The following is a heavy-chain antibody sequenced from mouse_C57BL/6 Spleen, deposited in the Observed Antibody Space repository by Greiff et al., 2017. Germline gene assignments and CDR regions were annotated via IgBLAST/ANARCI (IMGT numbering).Heavy chain of an antibody. D-gene: IGHD6-1*01. CDR2: IRYDGSN. CDR1: GYSITSGYY. Sequence: EVKLMESGPGLVKPSQSLSLTCSVTGYSITSGYYWNWIRQFPGNKLEWMGYIRYDGSNNYNPSLKNRISITRDTSKNQFFLKLNSVTTEDTATYYCARGIPSFAMDYWGQGTSVTVSS. J-gene: IGHJ4*01. CDR3: ARGIPSFAMDY. V-gene: IGHV3-6*01.